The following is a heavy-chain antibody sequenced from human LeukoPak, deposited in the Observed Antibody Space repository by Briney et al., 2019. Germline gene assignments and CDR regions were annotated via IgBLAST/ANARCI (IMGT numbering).Heavy chain of an antibody. J-gene: IGHJ4*02. CDR1: GLPFSSYS. Sequence: KTGGSLRLSCGVSGLPFSSYSMNWVRKAPGKGLEWVSSISSTSAYIYYADSLQGRFTISRDNAKSSLYLQMNSLRAEDTAVYYCATRIAARPFEYWRQGTLVTVS. CDR3: ATRIAARPFEY. CDR2: ISSTSAYI. D-gene: IGHD6-6*01. V-gene: IGHV3-21*06.